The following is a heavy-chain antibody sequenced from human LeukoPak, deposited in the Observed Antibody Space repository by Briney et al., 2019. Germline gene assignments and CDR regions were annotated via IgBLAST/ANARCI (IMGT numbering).Heavy chain of an antibody. V-gene: IGHV4-34*01. CDR1: GGSFSGYY. D-gene: IGHD5-18*01. CDR2: INHSGST. Sequence: PSETLSLTCAVYGGSFSGYYWSWIRQPPGKGLEWIGEINHSGSTNYNPSLKSRVTISVGTSKNQFSLKLSSVTAADTAVYYCARKTGYSYGWSDYWGQGTLVTVSS. CDR3: ARKTGYSYGWSDY. J-gene: IGHJ4*02.